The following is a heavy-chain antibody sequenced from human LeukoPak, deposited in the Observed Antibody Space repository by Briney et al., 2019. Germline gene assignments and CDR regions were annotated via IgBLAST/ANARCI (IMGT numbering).Heavy chain of an antibody. CDR2: IYTSGSN. V-gene: IGHV4-61*02. CDR1: GGSLSRGSDY. J-gene: IGHJ4*02. CDR3: ASTPQRWLQLFDY. Sequence: SQTLSHTCTVSGGSLSRGSDYWSWTRQPAGKGLEWIARIYTSGSNNYNPFLKTRATISVETSKNHLPLKLHSVTPEDTHVYHRASTPQRWLQLFDYSGEGTPVSVSS. D-gene: IGHD5-24*01.